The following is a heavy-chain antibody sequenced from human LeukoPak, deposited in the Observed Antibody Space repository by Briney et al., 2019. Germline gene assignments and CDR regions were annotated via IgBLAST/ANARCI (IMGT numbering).Heavy chain of an antibody. V-gene: IGHV4-39*07. CDR1: GGSISSSSYY. J-gene: IGHJ5*02. CDR3: ARPFEPSVVLPWFDP. Sequence: PSETLSLTCTVSGGSISSSSYYWGWIRQPPGKGLEWIGEINHSGSTNYNPSLKSRVTISVDTSKNQFSLKLSSVTAADTAVYYCARPFEPSVVLPWFDPWGQGTLVTVSS. CDR2: INHSGST. D-gene: IGHD2-15*01.